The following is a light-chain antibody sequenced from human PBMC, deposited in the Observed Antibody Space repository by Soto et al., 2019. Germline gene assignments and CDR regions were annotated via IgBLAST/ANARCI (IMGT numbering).Light chain of an antibody. Sequence: QSVLTQPASVSGSRGQSITMSCPGTGSDVGGYNYVSWYQQHPGKAPKLMIYDVSTRPSGVSNCFSGSKSGNTASLTISGLQAEDEADYYCSSYTSSSTAYVFGTGTKVTV. V-gene: IGLV2-14*01. J-gene: IGLJ1*01. CDR2: DVS. CDR3: SSYTSSSTAYV. CDR1: GSDVGGYNY.